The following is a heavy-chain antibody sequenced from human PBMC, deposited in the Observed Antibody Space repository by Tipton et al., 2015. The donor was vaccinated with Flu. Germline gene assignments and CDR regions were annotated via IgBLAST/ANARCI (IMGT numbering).Heavy chain of an antibody. J-gene: IGHJ4*02. V-gene: IGHV3-23*01. Sequence: SLRLSCAASGFAFSSYAMSWVRQAPGKGLEWVSAISGSGGSTYYADSVKGRFTISRDNSKNTLYLQMNSLRAEDTAVYYCASMVRGFIITDYWGQGTLVTVSS. CDR2: ISGSGGST. CDR3: ASMVRGFIITDY. D-gene: IGHD3-10*01. CDR1: GFAFSSYA.